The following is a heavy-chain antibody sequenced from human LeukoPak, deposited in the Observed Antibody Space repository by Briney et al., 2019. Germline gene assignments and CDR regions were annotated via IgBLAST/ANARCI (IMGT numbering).Heavy chain of an antibody. J-gene: IGHJ6*03. D-gene: IGHD5-12*01. CDR3: ARDPYSGHYGNDYYYYMDV. CDR1: GFTFSDYY. V-gene: IGHV3-11*06. CDR2: ISSSSSYI. Sequence: GGSLRLSCAASGFTFSDYYMSWIRQAPGKGLEWVSSISSSSSYIYYADSVKGRFTISRDNAKNSLYLQMNNLRAEDTAVYYCARDPYSGHYGNDYYYYMDVWGKGTTVTISS.